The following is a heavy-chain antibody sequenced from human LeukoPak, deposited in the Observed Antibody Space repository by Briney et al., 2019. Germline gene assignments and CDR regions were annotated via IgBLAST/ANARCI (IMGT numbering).Heavy chain of an antibody. CDR2: LYHPDST. CDR1: GYAINNAYY. CDR3: ARQYDSYFYYYLDL. Sequence: SETLSLTCGVSGYAINNAYYWVWIRQPPEKGLEWIGSLYHPDSTYYNPSLKSRVTMSVDTSRNQFSLRLSFVTAADTAVYYCARQYDSYFYYYLDLWGTGTTVTVSS. D-gene: IGHD2-2*01. V-gene: IGHV4-38-2*01. J-gene: IGHJ6*03.